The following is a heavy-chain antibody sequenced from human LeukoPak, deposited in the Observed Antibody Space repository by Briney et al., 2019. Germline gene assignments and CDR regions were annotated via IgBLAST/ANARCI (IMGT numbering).Heavy chain of an antibody. Sequence: PSETLSLTCAVYGGPFSGYYWSWIRQPPGKGLEWIGEINHSGSTNYNPSLKSRVTISVDTSKNQFSLKLSSVTAADTAVYYCARERWGYDYVWGSYRSPTRSWTWYFDYWGQGTLVTVSS. J-gene: IGHJ4*02. CDR1: GGPFSGYY. D-gene: IGHD3-16*02. V-gene: IGHV4-34*01. CDR3: ARERWGYDYVWGSYRSPTRSWTWYFDY. CDR2: INHSGST.